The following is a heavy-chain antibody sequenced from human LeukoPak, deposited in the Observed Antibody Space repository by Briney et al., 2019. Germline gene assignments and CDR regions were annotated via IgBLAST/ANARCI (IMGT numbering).Heavy chain of an antibody. CDR1: GFTFSKAW. J-gene: IGHJ4*02. V-gene: IGHV3-15*01. CDR3: TTDPDFVVVPPL. D-gene: IGHD3-3*01. CDR2: IQTKTDGGTT. Sequence: GGSLRLSCAASGFTFSKAWMSWVRQAPGKGLEWVGRIQTKTDGGTTIYAARVKGRFIISRDDSKDTLFLQMNSLRTEDTAVYFCTTDPDFVVVPPLGGQGTLVTVSS.